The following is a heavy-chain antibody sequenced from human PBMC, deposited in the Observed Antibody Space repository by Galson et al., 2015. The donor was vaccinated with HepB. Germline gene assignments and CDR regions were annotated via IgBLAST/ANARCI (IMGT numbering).Heavy chain of an antibody. D-gene: IGHD3-10*01. CDR1: GFTFDDYG. CDR2: INWNGGST. Sequence: SLRLSCAASGFTFDDYGMSWVRQAPGKGLEWVSGINWNGGSTGYADSVKGRFTISRDNAKNSLYLQMNSLRAEDTALYYCARPYGTDWYFDLWGRGTLVTVSS. V-gene: IGHV3-20*04. J-gene: IGHJ2*01. CDR3: ARPYGTDWYFDL.